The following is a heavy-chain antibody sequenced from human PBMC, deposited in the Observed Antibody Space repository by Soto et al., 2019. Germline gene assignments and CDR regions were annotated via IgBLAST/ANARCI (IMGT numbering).Heavy chain of an antibody. D-gene: IGHD2-15*01. CDR3: ARLVVVSPVANA. Sequence: SETLSLTCTVSGGSINTNNYYWGWVRQPPGKGLEWIGSVFYNGTTYYSPSLKSRVTISLATSRTQFSLRLESVTAADTAVYYCARLVVVSPVANAWGQGTLVTVSS. J-gene: IGHJ5*02. CDR1: GGSINTNNYY. V-gene: IGHV4-39*01. CDR2: VFYNGTT.